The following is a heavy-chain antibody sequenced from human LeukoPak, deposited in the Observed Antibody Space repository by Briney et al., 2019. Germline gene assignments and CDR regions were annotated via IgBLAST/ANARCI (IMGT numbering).Heavy chain of an antibody. D-gene: IGHD2-2*01. Sequence: GGSLRLSCAASGFTFSSYSMNWVRQAPGKGLEWVSSISSSSSYIYYADSVKGRFTISRDNAKNSLYLQMNSLRAEDTAVYYFAREYCSSTSCFVDPWGQGTLVTVSS. CDR3: AREYCSSTSCFVDP. V-gene: IGHV3-21*01. J-gene: IGHJ5*02. CDR2: ISSSSSYI. CDR1: GFTFSSYS.